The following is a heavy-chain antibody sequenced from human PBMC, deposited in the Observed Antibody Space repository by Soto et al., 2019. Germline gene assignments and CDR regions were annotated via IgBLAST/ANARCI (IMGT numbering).Heavy chain of an antibody. V-gene: IGHV4-59*01. D-gene: IGHD6-6*01. CDR3: ARDKGYSSSSVYYYYGMDV. CDR2: IYYSGST. CDR1: GGSISSYY. Sequence: PSETLSLTCTVSGGSISSYYWSWIRQPPGKGLEWIGYIYYSGSTNYNPSLKSRVTISVDTSKNQFSLKLSSVTAADTAVYYCARDKGYSSSSVYYYYGMDVWGQGTTVT. J-gene: IGHJ6*02.